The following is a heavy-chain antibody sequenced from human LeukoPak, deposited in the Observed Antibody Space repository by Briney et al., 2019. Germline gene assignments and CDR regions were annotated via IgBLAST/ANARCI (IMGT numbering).Heavy chain of an antibody. CDR2: IKQDGSEK. Sequence: GGSLRLSCAAAGFTFSSYWMSWVRQAPGKGLEWVANIKQDGSEKYYVDSVKGRFTISRDNAKNSLYLQMNSLRAEDTAVYYCARGGYSYGYARFTALVDYYFDYWGQGTLVTDSS. J-gene: IGHJ4*02. V-gene: IGHV3-7*01. D-gene: IGHD5-18*01. CDR1: GFTFSSYW. CDR3: ARGGYSYGYARFTALVDYYFDY.